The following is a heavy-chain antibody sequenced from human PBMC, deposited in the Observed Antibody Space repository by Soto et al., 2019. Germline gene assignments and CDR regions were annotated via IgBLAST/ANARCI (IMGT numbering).Heavy chain of an antibody. D-gene: IGHD3-10*01. J-gene: IGHJ4*02. CDR2: IWYDGSNK. V-gene: IGHV3-33*01. CDR3: ARARVRTGFGELLFPLGY. CDR1: GFTFSSYG. Sequence: GGSLRLSCAASGFTFSSYGMHWVRQAPGKGLEWVAVIWYDGSNKYYADSVKGRFTISRDNSKNTLYLQMNSLRAEDTAVYYCARARVRTGFGELLFPLGYWGQGTLVTVSS.